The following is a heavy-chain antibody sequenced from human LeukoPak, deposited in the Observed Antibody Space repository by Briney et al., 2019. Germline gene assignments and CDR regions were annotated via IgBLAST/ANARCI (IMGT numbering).Heavy chain of an antibody. CDR2: ISGSGGST. J-gene: IGHJ4*02. CDR3: AKDQGYYDFWSGFDY. D-gene: IGHD3-3*01. CDR1: GFTFSSYA. Sequence: PGGSLRLSCAASGFTFSSYAMSWVRQAPGKGLEWVSAISGSGGSTYYADSVKGRFTISRDNSKNTLYLPMNSLRAEDTAVYYCAKDQGYYDFWSGFDYWGQGTLVTVSS. V-gene: IGHV3-23*01.